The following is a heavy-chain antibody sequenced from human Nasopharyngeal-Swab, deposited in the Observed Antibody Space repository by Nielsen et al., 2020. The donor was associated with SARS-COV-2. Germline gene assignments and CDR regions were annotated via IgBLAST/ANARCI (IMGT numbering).Heavy chain of an antibody. CDR2: INHSGST. CDR3: VRGSIKHGDYVGYYYYYGMDV. D-gene: IGHD4-17*01. Sequence: SETLSLTCAVYGGSFSGYYWSWIRQPPGKGLEWIGEINHSGSTNYNPSLKSRVTISVDTSKNQFSLKLSSVTAADTAVYYCVRGSIKHGDYVGYYYYYGMDVWGQGTTVTVSS. J-gene: IGHJ6*02. V-gene: IGHV4-34*01. CDR1: GGSFSGYY.